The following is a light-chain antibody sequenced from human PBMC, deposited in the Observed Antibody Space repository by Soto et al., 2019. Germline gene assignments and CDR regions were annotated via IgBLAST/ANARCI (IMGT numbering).Light chain of an antibody. CDR2: GAS. J-gene: IGKJ5*01. V-gene: IGKV3D-11*02. CDR3: QQRSNLHPT. Sequence: DIVLTQSPATLSVSPRERVTLSCMASQSVDINLAWYQQKPGQDHRLLIYGASTRATDMPGRFSGRGSGTDFTLPISSLEPEDFAVYYCQQRSNLHPTFGQGTRLEIK. CDR1: QSVDIN.